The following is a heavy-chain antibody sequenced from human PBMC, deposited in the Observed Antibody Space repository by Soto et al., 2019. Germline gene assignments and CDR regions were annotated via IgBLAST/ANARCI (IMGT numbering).Heavy chain of an antibody. CDR2: ISGRGGST. CDR1: GFPFSSYA. J-gene: IGHJ4*02. V-gene: IGHV3-23*01. CDR3: PKVGPLGYCTNGVCSNFDY. D-gene: IGHD2-8*01. Sequence: GGSMRLSCAASGFPFSSYAMSWVRQAPGKGLEWVSAISGRGGSTYYADSVKGRFTISRDNSKNTLYLQMNSLRAEDTAVYYCPKVGPLGYCTNGVCSNFDYWGQGTLVTVSS.